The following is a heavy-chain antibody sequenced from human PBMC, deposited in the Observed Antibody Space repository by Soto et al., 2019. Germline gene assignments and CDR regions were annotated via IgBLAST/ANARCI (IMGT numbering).Heavy chain of an antibody. Sequence: QVQLQESGPGLVKPSETLSLTCTVSGGSISSYYWSWIRQPPGKGLEWIGYIYYSGSTNYNPSLTSRVTISVDMSKNQFSLKRSSVTAADTAVYYCARVGGDRSDYYYCGMDVWGQGTTVTVSS. D-gene: IGHD2-21*02. V-gene: IGHV4-59*01. J-gene: IGHJ6*02. CDR1: GGSISSYY. CDR3: ARVGGDRSDYYYCGMDV. CDR2: IYYSGST.